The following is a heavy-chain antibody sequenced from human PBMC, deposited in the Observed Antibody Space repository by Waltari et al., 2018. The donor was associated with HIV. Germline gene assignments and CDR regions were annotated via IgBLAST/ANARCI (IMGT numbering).Heavy chain of an antibody. J-gene: IGHJ4*02. CDR2: INHSGST. CDR3: ARARHRDGYNTFDY. D-gene: IGHD5-12*01. Sequence: QVQLQQWGAGLLKPSETLSLTCAVYGGSFSGYYWSWIRQPPGKGLEWIGEINHSGSTNYNPSLKSRVTISVDTSKNQFSLKLSSVTAADTAVYYCARARHRDGYNTFDYWGQGTLVTVSS. V-gene: IGHV4-34*01. CDR1: GGSFSGYY.